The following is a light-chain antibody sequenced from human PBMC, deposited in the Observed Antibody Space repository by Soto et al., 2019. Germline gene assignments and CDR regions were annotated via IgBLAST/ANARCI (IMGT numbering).Light chain of an antibody. J-gene: IGKJ1*01. V-gene: IGKV3-11*01. CDR2: DAS. CDR1: QSVSSY. CDR3: QQRSNWPT. Sequence: EIVLTQSPATLSLSPGERATLSCRASQSVSSYLAWYQQKPGQAPRLLIYDASNRATGIPARFSGSGSGTDFTLTISSLEPEDGAVYYCQQRSNWPTFGQGTKVEIK.